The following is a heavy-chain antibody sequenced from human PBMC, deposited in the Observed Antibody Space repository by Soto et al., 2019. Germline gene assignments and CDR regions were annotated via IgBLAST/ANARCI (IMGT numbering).Heavy chain of an antibody. CDR3: AKGYYYDTTGYCHY. CDR2: VTGSGSST. Sequence: GGSLRLSCAASGFTFSSYSMNWVRQAPGKGLEWVSGVTGSGSSTYYADSVKGRFTISRDNSKNTLYLQMNSLRVEDTAVYYCAKGYYYDTTGYCHYWGQGTLVTVSS. D-gene: IGHD3-22*01. CDR1: GFTFSSYS. V-gene: IGHV3-23*01. J-gene: IGHJ4*02.